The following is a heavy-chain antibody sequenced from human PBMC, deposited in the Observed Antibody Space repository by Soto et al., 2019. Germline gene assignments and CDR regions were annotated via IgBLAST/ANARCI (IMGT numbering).Heavy chain of an antibody. J-gene: IGHJ6*02. CDR3: AKALFPSSGWYVEYGMDV. CDR2: ISGSGGST. Sequence: RRLSCAASGFTFSSYAMSWVRQAPGKGLEWVSAISGSGGSTYYADSVKGRFTISRDNSKNALYLQMNSLRAEDTAVYYCAKALFPSSGWYVEYGMDVWGQGTTVTVSS. D-gene: IGHD6-19*01. V-gene: IGHV3-23*01. CDR1: GFTFSSYA.